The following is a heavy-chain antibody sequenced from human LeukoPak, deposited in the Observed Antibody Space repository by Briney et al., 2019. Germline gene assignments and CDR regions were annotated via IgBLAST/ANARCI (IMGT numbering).Heavy chain of an antibody. D-gene: IGHD3-10*01. V-gene: IGHV4-59*01. CDR1: GGSISSYY. CDR3: ARESGRIWFGELLPWDYYGMDV. Sequence: PSETLSLTCTVSGGSISSYYWSWIRQPPGKGLDWIGYIYYSGSTNYNPSLKSRVTISVDTSKNQFSLKLSSVTAADTAVYYCARESGRIWFGELLPWDYYGMDVWGQGTTVTVSS. CDR2: IYYSGST. J-gene: IGHJ6*02.